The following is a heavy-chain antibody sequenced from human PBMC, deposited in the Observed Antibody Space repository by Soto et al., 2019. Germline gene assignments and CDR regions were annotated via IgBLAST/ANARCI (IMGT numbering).Heavy chain of an antibody. J-gene: IGHJ6*03. Sequence: EVQLVESGGGLVQPGGSLKLCCAASGFTFSGSAMHWVRQASGKGLEWVGRIRSKPNNYATAYGASVKCRFTISRDDSKNTAYLQMNSLNTEDTAVYYCSRQASDFWSGKPQYYMDVWGKGTTVTFSS. CDR1: GFTFSGSA. CDR2: IRSKPNNYAT. D-gene: IGHD3-3*01. V-gene: IGHV3-73*01. CDR3: SRQASDFWSGKPQYYMDV.